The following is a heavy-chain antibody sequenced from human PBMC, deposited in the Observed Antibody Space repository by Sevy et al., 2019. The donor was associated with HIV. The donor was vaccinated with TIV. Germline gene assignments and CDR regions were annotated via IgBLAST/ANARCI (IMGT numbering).Heavy chain of an antibody. V-gene: IGHV3-64*04. Sequence: GSLRLSCSASGFTFSSYAMHWVRQAPGKGLEYVSAISSNGGSTYYADSVKGRFTISRDNTKNSLYLQMNSLRAEDTAVYYCTRDKTILEGRYGMDVWGQGTTVTVSS. D-gene: IGHD3-3*01. CDR3: TRDKTILEGRYGMDV. CDR1: GFTFSSYA. CDR2: ISSNGGST. J-gene: IGHJ6*02.